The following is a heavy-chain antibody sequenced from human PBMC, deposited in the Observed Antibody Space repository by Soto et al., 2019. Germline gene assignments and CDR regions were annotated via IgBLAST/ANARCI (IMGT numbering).Heavy chain of an antibody. D-gene: IGHD2-8*02. CDR2: IYYSGST. CDR1: GGSISRYY. J-gene: IGHJ4*02. V-gene: IGHV4-59*08. Sequence: PSETLSLTCPVSGGSISRYYWSWIRQPPGKGLEWIGYIYYSGSTNYNPSLKSRVTISVDTSKNQFSLYLQMTSLTAEDTAVYYCARGHWSFDYWGQGTVVTVSS. CDR3: ARGHWSFDY.